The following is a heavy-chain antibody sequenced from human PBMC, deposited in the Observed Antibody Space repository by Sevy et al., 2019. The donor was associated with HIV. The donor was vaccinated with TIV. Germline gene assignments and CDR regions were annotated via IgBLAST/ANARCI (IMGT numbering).Heavy chain of an antibody. CDR1: GGSFSGYY. V-gene: IGHV4-34*01. CDR2: INHSGST. Sequence: SETLSLTCAVYGGSFSGYYWSWIRQPPGKGLEWIGEINHSGSTNYNPSLKSRVTISVDTSKNQFSLMLSFVTAAATAVYYCARGADYYDSSGYYPYDAFDIWGQGTMVTVSS. J-gene: IGHJ3*02. D-gene: IGHD3-22*01. CDR3: ARGADYYDSSGYYPYDAFDI.